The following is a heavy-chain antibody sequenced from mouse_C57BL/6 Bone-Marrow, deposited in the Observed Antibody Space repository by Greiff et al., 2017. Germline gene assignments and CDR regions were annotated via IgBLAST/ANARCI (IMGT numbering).Heavy chain of an antibody. Sequence: QVQLQQPGAELVKPGASVKMSCKASGYTFTSYWITWVKQRPGQGLEWIGDIYPGSGSTNYNEKFKSKATLTVDTSSSTAYMQLSSLTSEDSSVYYCAKRFYYYGSKYYWGQGTTLTVSS. CDR2: IYPGSGST. J-gene: IGHJ2*01. V-gene: IGHV1-55*01. CDR3: AKRFYYYGSKYY. D-gene: IGHD1-1*01. CDR1: GYTFTSYW.